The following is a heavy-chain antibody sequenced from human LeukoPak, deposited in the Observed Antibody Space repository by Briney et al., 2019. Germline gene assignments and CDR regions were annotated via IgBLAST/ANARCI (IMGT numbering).Heavy chain of an antibody. CDR3: ASRGADYDFWSGLLPTDAFDI. CDR2: IYHSGST. V-gene: IGHV4-4*02. CDR1: GGSISSSNW. J-gene: IGHJ3*02. Sequence: PSETLSLTCAVSGGSISSSNWWSWVRQPPGKGLEWIGEIYHSGSTNYNPSLKSRVTISVDKSKNQFSLKLSSVTAADTAVYYCASRGADYDFWSGLLPTDAFDIWGQGTMVTVSS. D-gene: IGHD3-3*01.